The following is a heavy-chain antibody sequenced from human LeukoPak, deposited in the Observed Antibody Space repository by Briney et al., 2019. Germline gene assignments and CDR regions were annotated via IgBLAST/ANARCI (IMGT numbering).Heavy chain of an antibody. D-gene: IGHD4-11*01. CDR3: ASIQSYYFGLDV. CDR1: GGSISSGSYY. Sequence: SQTLSLTCTVSGGSISSGSYYWSWIRQPAGKGREWIGRINTSGSTNYTPSLKSRVTISVDTSKNQFSLKLSSVTAADTAVYYCASIQSYYFGLDVWGQGTTVTVSS. J-gene: IGHJ6*02. V-gene: IGHV4-61*02. CDR2: INTSGST.